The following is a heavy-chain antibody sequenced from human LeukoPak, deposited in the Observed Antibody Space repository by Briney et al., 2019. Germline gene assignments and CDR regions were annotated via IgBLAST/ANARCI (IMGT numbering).Heavy chain of an antibody. J-gene: IGHJ2*01. CDR2: IYYSGST. Sequence: SETLSLTCAVSGGSISNYYWGWIRQPPGKGLEWIGSIYYSGSTYYNPSLKSRITISIGTSKNQFSLKLSSVTAADTAVYFCARALVWGLHLSNWYFDLWGRGTLVSVSS. V-gene: IGHV4-39*07. CDR1: GGSISNYY. D-gene: IGHD3-16*01. CDR3: ARALVWGLHLSNWYFDL.